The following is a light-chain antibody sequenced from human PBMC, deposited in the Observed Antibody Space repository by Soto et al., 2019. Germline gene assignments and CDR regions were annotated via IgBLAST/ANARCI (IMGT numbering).Light chain of an antibody. CDR1: QDIRND. J-gene: IGKJ1*01. Sequence: DIHMTQSPSSLSASVGDIVPISCRASQDIRNDLGWYQQEPGKAPKRLIFAESNLHSGVPSRLSGSGSGTEVNLTISRLQPEDVATYYCLKHKSYPPTCGQGTKVDIK. CDR2: AES. V-gene: IGKV1-17*01. CDR3: LKHKSYPPT.